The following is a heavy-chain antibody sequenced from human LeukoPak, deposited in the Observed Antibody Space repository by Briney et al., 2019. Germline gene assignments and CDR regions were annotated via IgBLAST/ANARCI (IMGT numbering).Heavy chain of an antibody. J-gene: IGHJ4*02. CDR2: IYYSGST. CDR3: ATLRGIAVAGTH. D-gene: IGHD6-19*01. V-gene: IGHV4-59*12. Sequence: SETLSLTCTVSGGSISSYYWSWIRQPPGKGLEWIGYIYYSGSTNYNPSLKSRVTISVDTSKNQFSLKLSSVTAADTAVYYCATLRGIAVAGTHWGLGTLVTVSS. CDR1: GGSISSYY.